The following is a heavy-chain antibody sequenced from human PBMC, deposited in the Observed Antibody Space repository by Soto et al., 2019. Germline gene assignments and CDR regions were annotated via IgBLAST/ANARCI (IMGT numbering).Heavy chain of an antibody. CDR2: ISYDGSNK. CDR3: AREGDRDFWSGYQGSFFDY. J-gene: IGHJ4*02. Sequence: ESGGGVVQPGRSLRLSCAASGFTFSSYAMHWVRQAPGKGLEWVAVISYDGSNKYYADSVKGRFTISRDNSKNTLYLQMNSLRAEDTAVYYCAREGDRDFWSGYQGSFFDYWGQGTLVTVSS. V-gene: IGHV3-30-3*01. D-gene: IGHD3-3*01. CDR1: GFTFSSYA.